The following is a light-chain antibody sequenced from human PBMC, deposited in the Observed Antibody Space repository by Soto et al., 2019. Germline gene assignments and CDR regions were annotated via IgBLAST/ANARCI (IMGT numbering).Light chain of an antibody. V-gene: IGLV2-14*01. CDR2: DVS. CDR3: SSYTGSSTYVV. J-gene: IGLJ2*01. CDR1: SSDAGGYNY. Sequence: QSVLTQPASVSGSPGQSITISCTGTSSDAGGYNYVSWYQQHTGKAPKLMIYDVSNRASGVSNRFSGSKSCNTASLTSSGLQAEDEADYYCSSYTGSSTYVVFGGGTKLTVL.